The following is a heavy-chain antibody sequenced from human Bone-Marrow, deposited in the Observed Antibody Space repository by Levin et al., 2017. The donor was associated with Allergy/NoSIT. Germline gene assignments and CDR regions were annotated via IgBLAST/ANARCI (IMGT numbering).Heavy chain of an antibody. CDR3: ARETTYYFDTGGDLRAGWYYDL. Sequence: GESLKISCAASGFSFNTYNMHWVRQAPGKGLECISYISSGSGTSDYADSVKGRFTISRDNANNSMYLQMNSLRAEDTAVYYCARETTYYFDTGGDLRAGWYYDLWGRGTLVTVSS. CDR1: GFSFNTYN. D-gene: IGHD3-22*01. J-gene: IGHJ2*01. CDR2: ISSGSGTS. V-gene: IGHV3-48*01.